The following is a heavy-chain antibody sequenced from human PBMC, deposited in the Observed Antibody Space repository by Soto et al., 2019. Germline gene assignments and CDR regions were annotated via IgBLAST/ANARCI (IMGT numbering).Heavy chain of an antibody. V-gene: IGHV4-39*01. Sequence: QLQLQESGPGLVKPSETLSLTCTVSGGSISSSSYYWGWIRQPPGKGLEWIGSIYYSGSTYYNPSLKSRVTISVDTSKNQFSLKLSSVTAADTAVYYCARQIQSIAAARGGWFDPWGQGTLVTVSS. J-gene: IGHJ5*02. CDR1: GGSISSSSYY. CDR3: ARQIQSIAAARGGWFDP. D-gene: IGHD6-13*01. CDR2: IYYSGST.